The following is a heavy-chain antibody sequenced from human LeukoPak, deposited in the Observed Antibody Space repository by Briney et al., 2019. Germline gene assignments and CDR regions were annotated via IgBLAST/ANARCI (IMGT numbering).Heavy chain of an antibody. D-gene: IGHD2-15*01. CDR1: GFIFSSFW. Sequence: GGSLRLSCAAAGFIFSSFWMSWVRHAPGKGLEWVGNIKGDGSDIYYVDSVKGRFSNSRENAKNSLYLQMSSLRAEDTAVYYCARDGSSFDYWGQGALVTVSS. J-gene: IGHJ4*02. CDR3: ARDGSSFDY. V-gene: IGHV3-7*01. CDR2: IKGDGSDI.